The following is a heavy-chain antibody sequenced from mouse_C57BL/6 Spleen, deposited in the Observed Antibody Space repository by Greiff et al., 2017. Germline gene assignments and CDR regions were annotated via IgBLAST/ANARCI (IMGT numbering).Heavy chain of an antibody. CDR2: ISSGSSNI. CDR3: ARTLYDGSSPFAY. CDR1: GFTFSDYG. D-gene: IGHD1-1*01. J-gene: IGHJ3*01. Sequence: EVHLVESGGGLVKPGGSLKLSCAASGFTFSDYGMHWVRQAPEKGLEWVAYISSGSSNIYYADTVKGRFTISRDNAKNTLFLQMTSLRSEDTAMYYCARTLYDGSSPFAYWGQGTLVTVAA. V-gene: IGHV5-17*01.